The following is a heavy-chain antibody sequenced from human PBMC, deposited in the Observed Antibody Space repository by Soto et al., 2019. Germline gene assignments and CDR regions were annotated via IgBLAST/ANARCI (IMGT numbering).Heavy chain of an antibody. CDR1: VGSISSGGYY. CDR2: IYYSGPT. J-gene: IGHJ4*02. Sequence: TLSLTCSVSVGSISSGGYYWVWIRHHPGKGLEWIGYIYYSGPTYYNPSLKSRVTISVDTSKNQFSLKLSSVTAADTAVYYCARAIFGSSDYWGQGTLVTVSS. D-gene: IGHD3-10*02. V-gene: IGHV4-31*03. CDR3: ARAIFGSSDY.